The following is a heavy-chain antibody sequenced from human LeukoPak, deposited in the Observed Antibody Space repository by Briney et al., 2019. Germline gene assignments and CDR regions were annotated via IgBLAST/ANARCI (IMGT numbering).Heavy chain of an antibody. CDR1: GFTFSSYG. CDR3: AKDPAARPLRLITDDALDI. D-gene: IGHD2-21*02. CDR2: IRYDGSNK. V-gene: IGHV3-30*02. Sequence: GGSLRLSCAASGFTFSSYGMHWVRQAPGKGLEWVAFIRYDGSNKFYADSVQGRFTISRDNSKKTLYLQMNSLRAEDTAVYYCAKDPAARPLRLITDDALDIWGQGTMVTVSS. J-gene: IGHJ3*02.